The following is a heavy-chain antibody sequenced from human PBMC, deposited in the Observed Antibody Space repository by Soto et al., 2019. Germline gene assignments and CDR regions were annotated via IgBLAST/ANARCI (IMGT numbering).Heavy chain of an antibody. CDR3: ARGGYYDSRGYS. V-gene: IGHV1-8*01. Sequence: ASVKVSCKASGYSFTSLDINWVRQTAGQGLEWMGWMQPSTGRTGYAQKFQGRVTITRDTSASTAYMELSSLISEDTAVYYCARGGYYDSRGYSWGQG. CDR1: GYSFTSLD. D-gene: IGHD3-22*01. J-gene: IGHJ5*02. CDR2: MQPSTGRT.